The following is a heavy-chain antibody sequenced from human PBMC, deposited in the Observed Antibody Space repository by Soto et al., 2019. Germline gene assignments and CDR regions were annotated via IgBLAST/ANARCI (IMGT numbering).Heavy chain of an antibody. CDR3: ARDNIVSKGYGMDV. V-gene: IGHV4-4*07. D-gene: IGHD5-12*01. CDR1: GASISNAY. Sequence: QVQLQESGPGLVKPSETLSLTCTVSGASISNAYWSWIRQAAGKRLEWIGRIHSSGTFNYNPSLKSRVSISRDTSNNQISLKLSSVTAAYTAVYYCARDNIVSKGYGMDVWGQGTTVTVSS. J-gene: IGHJ6*02. CDR2: IHSSGTF.